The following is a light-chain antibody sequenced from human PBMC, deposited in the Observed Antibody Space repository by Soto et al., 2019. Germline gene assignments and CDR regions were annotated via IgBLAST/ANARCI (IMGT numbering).Light chain of an antibody. Sequence: EIVLMQAPGTLSLSQGEGATLSCRASQTVSSSYLAWYQQKPGQAPRLLIYGASTRATGTPDRFSGSGSGTDFTLTISSLEPEDFAVYYCQHYDPSTRATFGGGTKVDIK. CDR2: GAS. J-gene: IGKJ4*01. V-gene: IGKV3-20*01. CDR3: QHYDPSTRAT. CDR1: QTVSSSY.